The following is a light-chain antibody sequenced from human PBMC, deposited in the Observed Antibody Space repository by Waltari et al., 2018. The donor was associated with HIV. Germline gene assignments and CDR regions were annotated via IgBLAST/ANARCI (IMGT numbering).Light chain of an antibody. CDR2: WAS. CDR1: QSLLYSSNNKNY. J-gene: IGKJ2*01. CDR3: QQYFSPPYT. Sequence: DTVMTQSPDSLAVSLGERASINCKSSQSLLYSSNNKNYLAWYQQKPGQVPKLLIYWASTRESGVPDRFSGSRSGTYFTLTISNLQAEYVAVYFCQQYFSPPYTFGQGTKLEIK. V-gene: IGKV4-1*01.